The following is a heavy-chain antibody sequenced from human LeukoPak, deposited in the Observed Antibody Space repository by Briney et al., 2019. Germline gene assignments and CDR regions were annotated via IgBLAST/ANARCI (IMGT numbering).Heavy chain of an antibody. CDR3: AKRGVTWYFDY. CDR1: GGSISSGYY. Sequence: SETLSLTCTVSGGSISSGYYWGWIRQPPGKGLEWIGSIYHSGSTYYNPSLKSRVTISVDTSKNQFSLKLSSVTAADTAVYYCAKRGVTWYFDYWGQGILVTVSS. V-gene: IGHV4-38-2*02. D-gene: IGHD3-10*01. CDR2: IYHSGST. J-gene: IGHJ4*01.